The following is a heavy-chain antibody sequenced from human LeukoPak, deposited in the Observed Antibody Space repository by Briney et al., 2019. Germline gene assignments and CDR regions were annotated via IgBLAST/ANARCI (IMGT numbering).Heavy chain of an antibody. D-gene: IGHD3-22*01. V-gene: IGHV1-2*06. CDR2: INPNSGGT. CDR1: GYTFTGYY. CDR3: ARVGFTYYYGSSGYLAFDI. Sequence: GASVKVSCKASGYTFTGYYMHWVRQAPGQGLEWMGRINPNSGGTNYAQKFQGRVTMTRDTSISTAYMELSRLRSDDTAVYYCARVGFTYYYGSSGYLAFDIWGQGTMLTVSS. J-gene: IGHJ3*02.